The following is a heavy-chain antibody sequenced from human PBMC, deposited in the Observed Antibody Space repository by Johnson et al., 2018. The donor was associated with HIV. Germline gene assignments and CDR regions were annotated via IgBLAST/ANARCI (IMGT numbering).Heavy chain of an antibody. CDR2: IYSGGST. V-gene: IGHV3-66*02. J-gene: IGHJ3*02. CDR3: ARDRPSGWPDAFDI. Sequence: MLLVESGGGLVKPGGSLRLSCAASGFTFSDYYMSWIRQAPGKGLEWVSVIYSGGSTYYADSVKGRFTISRDNSKNTLYLQTNSLRPEEPAVYYCARDRPSGWPDAFDIWGQGTMVTVSS. CDR1: GFTFSDYY. D-gene: IGHD6-19*01.